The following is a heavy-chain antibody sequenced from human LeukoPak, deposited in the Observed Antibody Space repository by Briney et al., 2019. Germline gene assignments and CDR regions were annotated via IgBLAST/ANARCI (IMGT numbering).Heavy chain of an antibody. CDR2: ISSSSRTL. V-gene: IGHV3-48*01. CDR3: AKDLAPAAY. J-gene: IGHJ4*02. D-gene: IGHD2-2*01. Sequence: GGSLRLSCAASGFSFRTYTMNWVRQAPGKGLEWVSCISSSSRTLYYADSVKGRFTISRDNSKKTLFLQMNSLRAEDTAVYYCAKDLAPAAYWGQGTLVTVSS. CDR1: GFSFRTYT.